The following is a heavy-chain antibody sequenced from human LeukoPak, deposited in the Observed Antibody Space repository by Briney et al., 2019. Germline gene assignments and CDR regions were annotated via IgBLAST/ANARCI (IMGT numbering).Heavy chain of an antibody. Sequence: SETLSLTCTVSGGSISSGGYYWIWIRQHPGKGLEWIGHIYYSGSTYYNPSLKSRVTISVDTSKNQFSLKLSSVTAADTAVYYCTALAGAEVTNWFDPWGQGTLVTVSS. CDR3: TALAGAEVTNWFDP. D-gene: IGHD1-26*01. V-gene: IGHV4-31*03. CDR2: IYYSGST. CDR1: GGSISSGGYY. J-gene: IGHJ5*02.